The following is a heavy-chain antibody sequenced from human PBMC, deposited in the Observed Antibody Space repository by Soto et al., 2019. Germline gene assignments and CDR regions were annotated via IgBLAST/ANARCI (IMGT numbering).Heavy chain of an antibody. J-gene: IGHJ6*02. V-gene: IGHV1-69*01. Sequence: QVQLVQSGAEVKKPGSSVKVSCKASGGTFSSYAISWVRQAPGQGLEWMGGIIPIFGTANYAQKFQGRVTITADESTSTDYMELSSLRSEDTAVYYCAQQLGLLEEWLNPLNYYYYYGMDVWGQGTTVTVSS. CDR3: AQQLGLLEEWLNPLNYYYYYGMDV. CDR1: GGTFSSYA. CDR2: IIPIFGTA. D-gene: IGHD6-13*01.